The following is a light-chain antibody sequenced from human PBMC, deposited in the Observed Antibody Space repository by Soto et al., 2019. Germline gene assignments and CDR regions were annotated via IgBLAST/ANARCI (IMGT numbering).Light chain of an antibody. CDR2: AGS. J-gene: IGKJ1*01. CDR3: MQALQAPWT. CDR1: QSLLHSNGYNY. V-gene: IGKV2-28*01. Sequence: DIVMTQSPLSLPVTPGEPASISCRSSQSLLHSNGYNYLDWYLQKPGQSPQLLIYAGSNRASGVPDRFSGSGSGTDFTLKISRVEADDVGVYYCMQALQAPWTFGQGTKVDIK.